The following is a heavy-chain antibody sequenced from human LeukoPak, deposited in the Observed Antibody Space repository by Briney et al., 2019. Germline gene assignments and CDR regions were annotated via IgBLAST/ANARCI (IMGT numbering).Heavy chain of an antibody. D-gene: IGHD2-15*01. CDR1: GFTFDDYA. CDR2: ISGDGGST. CDR3: AKDIDPGGGSCYSY. V-gene: IGHV3-43*02. J-gene: IGHJ4*02. Sequence: PGGSLRLSCAASGFTFDDYAMHWVRQAPGKGLEWDSLISGDGGSTYYADSVKGRFTISRDNSKNSLYLQMNSLRTEDTALYYCAKDIDPGGGSCYSYWGQGTLVTVSS.